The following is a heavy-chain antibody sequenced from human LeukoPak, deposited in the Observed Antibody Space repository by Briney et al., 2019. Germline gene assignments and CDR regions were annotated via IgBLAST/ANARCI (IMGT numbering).Heavy chain of an antibody. CDR3: ASLHYGDYDY. Sequence: GGSLRLSCAASGFTFSSYGMHWVRQAPGKGLEWVAFIRYDGSNKYYADSVKGRFTISRDNAKNSLYLQMNSLRAEDTAVYYCASLHYGDYDYWGQGTLVTVSS. D-gene: IGHD4-17*01. CDR2: IRYDGSNK. CDR1: GFTFSSYG. J-gene: IGHJ4*02. V-gene: IGHV3-30*02.